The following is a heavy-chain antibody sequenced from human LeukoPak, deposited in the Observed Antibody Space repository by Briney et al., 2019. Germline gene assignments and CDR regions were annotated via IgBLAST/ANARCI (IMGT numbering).Heavy chain of an antibody. J-gene: IGHJ4*02. Sequence: GGSLRLSCAASGFTFDDYAMHWVRQGPGKCLEWVSFISGDGSTTYYADSAKGRFTISRDNSKNSLYLQMNSLTTEDIAFYYCAKDTKFYYDFSAGYFDFWGQGTLVTVSS. CDR2: ISGDGSTT. CDR3: AKDTKFYYDFSAGYFDF. D-gene: IGHD3-22*01. CDR1: GFTFDDYA. V-gene: IGHV3-43*02.